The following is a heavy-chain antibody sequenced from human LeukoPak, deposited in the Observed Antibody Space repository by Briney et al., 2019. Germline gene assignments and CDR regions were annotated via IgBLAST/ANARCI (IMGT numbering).Heavy chain of an antibody. Sequence: PGGSLRLSCAASGFTFSSYAMHWVRQAPGKGLEWVAVISYDGSNKYYADSVKGRFTISRDNSKNTLYLQMNSLRAEDTAVYYCARDLLGAAAAWGQGTLVTVSS. CDR1: GFTFSSYA. J-gene: IGHJ5*02. CDR2: ISYDGSNK. CDR3: ARDLLGAAAA. V-gene: IGHV3-30-3*01. D-gene: IGHD6-13*01.